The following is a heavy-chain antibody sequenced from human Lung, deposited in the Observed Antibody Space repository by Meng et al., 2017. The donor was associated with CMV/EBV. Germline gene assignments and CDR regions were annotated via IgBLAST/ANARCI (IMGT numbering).Heavy chain of an antibody. D-gene: IGHD3-10*01. V-gene: IGHV3-53*01. J-gene: IGHJ4*02. Sequence: GEXXKISCAASGFTVSSNYMSWVRQAPGKGLEWVSVIYSGGSTYYADSVKGRFTISRDNSKNTLYLQMNSLRAEDTAVYYCVRGGGGALDYWGQGTLVTVSS. CDR3: VRGGGGALDY. CDR2: IYSGGST. CDR1: GFTVSSNY.